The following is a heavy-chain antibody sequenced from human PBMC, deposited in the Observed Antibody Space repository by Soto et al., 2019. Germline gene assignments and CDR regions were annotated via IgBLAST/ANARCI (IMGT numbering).Heavy chain of an antibody. J-gene: IGHJ5*02. Sequence: EASVKVSCKASGYTFTSYAMHWVRQAPGQRLEWMGWINAGNGNTKYSQKFQGRVTITRDTSASTAYMELSSLRSDDTAVYYCARGGLGYCSGGSCPQNWFDPWGQGTLVTVSS. CDR1: GYTFTSYA. V-gene: IGHV1-3*01. CDR2: INAGNGNT. CDR3: ARGGLGYCSGGSCPQNWFDP. D-gene: IGHD2-15*01.